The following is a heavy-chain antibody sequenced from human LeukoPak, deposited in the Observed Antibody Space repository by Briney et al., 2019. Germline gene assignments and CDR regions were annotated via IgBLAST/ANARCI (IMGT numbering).Heavy chain of an antibody. CDR3: AKDRDDFWSGSYYFDY. CDR1: GFTFSSYA. CDR2: ICGSGGST. V-gene: IGHV3-23*01. Sequence: PGGSLRLSCAASGFTFSSYAMSWVRQAPGKGLEWVSAICGSGGSTYYADSVKGRFTISRDNSKNTLYLQMNSLRAEDTAVYYCAKDRDDFWSGSYYFDYWGQGTLVTVSS. D-gene: IGHD3-3*01. J-gene: IGHJ4*02.